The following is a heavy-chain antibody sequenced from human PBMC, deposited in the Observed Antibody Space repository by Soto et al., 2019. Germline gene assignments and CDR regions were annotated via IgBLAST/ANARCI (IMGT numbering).Heavy chain of an antibody. D-gene: IGHD3-16*01. CDR2: ISYDGSNK. V-gene: IGHV3-30*18. J-gene: IGHJ6*02. Sequence: QVQLVESGGGVVQPGRSLRLSCAASGFTFSSYGMHWVRQAPGKGLEWVAAISYDGSNKYYADSVKGRFTISRDNSKNTLYLQMNSLRAEDTAVYYCAKDLYEYPTGSYYYGMDVWGQGTTVTASS. CDR1: GFTFSSYG. CDR3: AKDLYEYPTGSYYYGMDV.